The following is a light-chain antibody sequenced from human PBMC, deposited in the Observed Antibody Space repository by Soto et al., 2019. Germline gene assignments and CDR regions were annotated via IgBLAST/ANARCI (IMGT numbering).Light chain of an antibody. Sequence: EIVMTQSPATLSVSPGERATLSCRASQSVSSNLAWYQQKPGQAPRLLIYGASTRATGIPARFSGSGSGTDFTLTINRLEPEDFAVYYCQQYGSSKTFGQGTKVDIK. V-gene: IGKV3-15*01. CDR1: QSVSSN. CDR3: QQYGSSKT. J-gene: IGKJ1*01. CDR2: GAS.